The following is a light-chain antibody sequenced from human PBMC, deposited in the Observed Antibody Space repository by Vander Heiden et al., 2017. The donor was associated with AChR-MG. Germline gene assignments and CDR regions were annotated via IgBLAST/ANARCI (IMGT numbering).Light chain of an antibody. J-gene: IGKJ2*01. CDR1: QSISSY. Sequence: DIQMTQSPSSLSASVGDRVTITCQASQSISSYLNWYQQKPGKAPKLLIYAASNVPNGDPSRFSGSRAGTDCTLTISSLQPVEFATNDRQQSYSTPPETHTFGQGTKLEIK. V-gene: IGKV1-39*01. CDR3: QQSYSTPPETHT. CDR2: AAS.